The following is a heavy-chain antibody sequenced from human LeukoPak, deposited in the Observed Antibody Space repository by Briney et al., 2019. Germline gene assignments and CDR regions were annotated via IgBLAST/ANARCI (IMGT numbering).Heavy chain of an antibody. CDR1: GYDFTSHY. Sequence: ASVKVSCKASGYDFTSHYMHWVRQAPGQGLEWMGIINPSGGTTRHAEKFQGRVTMTRDTSTSTVYMELSSLRSEDTALYFCARVGGHCSGGGCYGWFDPWGQGTLVTASS. CDR2: INPSGGTT. V-gene: IGHV1-46*01. CDR3: ARVGGHCSGGGCYGWFDP. D-gene: IGHD2-15*01. J-gene: IGHJ5*02.